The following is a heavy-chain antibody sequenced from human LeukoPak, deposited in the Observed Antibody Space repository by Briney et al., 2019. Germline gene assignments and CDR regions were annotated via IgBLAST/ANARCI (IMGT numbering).Heavy chain of an antibody. D-gene: IGHD6-19*01. CDR1: GFTFSDYY. CDR3: ARGGYSSGWYSSPDY. V-gene: IGHV3-11*01. Sequence: GGSLRLSCAASGFTFSDYYMSWIRQAPGKGLEWVSYISSSGSSMYYADSVKGRFTISRDNAKNSLSLQMSSLGSDDTAVYYCARGGYSSGWYSSPDYWGQGTLVIVSS. J-gene: IGHJ4*02. CDR2: ISSSGSSM.